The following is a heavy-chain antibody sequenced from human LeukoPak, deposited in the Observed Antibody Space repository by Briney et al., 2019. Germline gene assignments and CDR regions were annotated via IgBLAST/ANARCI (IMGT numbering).Heavy chain of an antibody. CDR2: IYYSGST. D-gene: IGHD6-13*01. J-gene: IGHJ5*02. CDR3: ARDLFGYSSKGHWFDP. V-gene: IGHV4-59*12. CDR1: GGSISSYY. Sequence: SETLSLTCTVSGGSISSYYWSWIRQPPGKGLEWIGYIYYSGSTNYNPSLKSRVTISVDTSKNQFSLKLSSVTAADTAVYYCARDLFGYSSKGHWFDPWGQGTLVTVSS.